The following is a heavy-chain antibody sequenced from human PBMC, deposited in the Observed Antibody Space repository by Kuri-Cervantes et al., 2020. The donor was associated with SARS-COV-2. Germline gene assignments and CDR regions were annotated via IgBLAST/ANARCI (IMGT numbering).Heavy chain of an antibody. CDR3: ARARVGVLDF. Sequence: SLKISCAASGFTFNTCAMHWVRQAPGKGLEWVTMISSDGRNKNYADSVKGRFTISRDNSKSTLYLQINSLRTEDTAIFYCARARVGVLDFWGQGALVTVSS. CDR2: ISSDGRNK. V-gene: IGHV3-30*04. CDR1: GFTFNTCA. J-gene: IGHJ4*02. D-gene: IGHD2-21*01.